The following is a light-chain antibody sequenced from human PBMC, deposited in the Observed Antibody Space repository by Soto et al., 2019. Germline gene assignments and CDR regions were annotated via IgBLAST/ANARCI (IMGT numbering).Light chain of an antibody. CDR1: SSDVGGYNY. V-gene: IGLV2-8*01. Sequence: QSALTQPPSASESPGQSVTISCTGTSSDVGGYNYVSWYQQHPGRAPKLMIYEVNKRPSGVPDRFSGSKSGNTASLTVSGLQAEDEADYYCSSYAGSNNLGVFGGGTKVTVL. J-gene: IGLJ2*01. CDR3: SSYAGSNNLGV. CDR2: EVN.